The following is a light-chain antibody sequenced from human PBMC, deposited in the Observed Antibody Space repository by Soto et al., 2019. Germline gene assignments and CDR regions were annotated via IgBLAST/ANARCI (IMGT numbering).Light chain of an antibody. Sequence: QSVLTQSPSASASLGASVKLTCTLSSGHSSYAIAWHQQQPEKGPRYLMKVNSDGSHTKGDGIPDRFSGSSSGAERYLTISSLQSEDAADYYCQTWGTGIRVFGGGTKLTVL. CDR1: SGHSSYA. V-gene: IGLV4-69*01. CDR2: VNSDGSH. J-gene: IGLJ3*02. CDR3: QTWGTGIRV.